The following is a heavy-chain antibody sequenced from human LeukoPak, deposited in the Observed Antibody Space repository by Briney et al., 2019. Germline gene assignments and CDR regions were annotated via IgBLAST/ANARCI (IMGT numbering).Heavy chain of an antibody. CDR3: ARDRFEDYGDTELGY. Sequence: PGGSLRLSCAASGFIFSTYWMSWVRQAPGKGLEWVANIKQDGSEKYYVDSVEGRFTISRDNAKNSLYLQMNSPRAEDTAVYYCARDRFEDYGDTELGYWGQGTLVTVSS. CDR2: IKQDGSEK. J-gene: IGHJ4*02. V-gene: IGHV3-7*01. D-gene: IGHD4-17*01. CDR1: GFIFSTYW.